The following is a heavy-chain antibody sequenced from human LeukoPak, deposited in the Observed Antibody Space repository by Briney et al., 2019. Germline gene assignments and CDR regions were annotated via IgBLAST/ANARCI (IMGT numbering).Heavy chain of an antibody. D-gene: IGHD5-18*01. CDR3: ATVIQLWLGFDY. Sequence: ASVKVSCKVSGYTLTELSMHWVRQAPGKGLVWMGGFDPEDGETIYAQKFQGRVTMTEDTSTDTAYMELSSLRSEDTAVYYCATVIQLWLGFDYWGQGTLVTVSS. CDR1: GYTLTELS. V-gene: IGHV1-24*01. J-gene: IGHJ4*02. CDR2: FDPEDGET.